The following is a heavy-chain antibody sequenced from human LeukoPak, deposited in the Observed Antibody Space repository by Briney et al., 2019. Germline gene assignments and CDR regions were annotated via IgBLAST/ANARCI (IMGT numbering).Heavy chain of an antibody. D-gene: IGHD4-17*01. J-gene: IGHJ4*02. CDR1: GYTFTSYG. Sequence: ASVKVSCKASGYTFTSYGISWVGQAPGQGLEWMGWISAYNGNTNYAQKLQGRVTMTTDTSTSTAYMELRSLRSDDTAVYYCARSYYGDTEFDYWGQGTLVTVSS. V-gene: IGHV1-18*01. CDR3: ARSYYGDTEFDY. CDR2: ISAYNGNT.